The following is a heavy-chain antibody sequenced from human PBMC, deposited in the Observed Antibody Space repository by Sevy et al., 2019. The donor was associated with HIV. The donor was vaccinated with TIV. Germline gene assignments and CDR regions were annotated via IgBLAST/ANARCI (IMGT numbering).Heavy chain of an antibody. V-gene: IGHV3-13*01. Sequence: GGSLRLSCAASGFTFSSYDMHWVRQSTGKGLEWVSAIGTAGDTYYPGSVKGRFTISRENAKNSLYLQMNSLRAGDTAVYYCARAWFGQGYYYGMDVWGHGTTVTVSS. CDR1: GFTFSSYD. J-gene: IGHJ6*02. CDR3: ARAWFGQGYYYGMDV. CDR2: IGTAGDT. D-gene: IGHD3-10*01.